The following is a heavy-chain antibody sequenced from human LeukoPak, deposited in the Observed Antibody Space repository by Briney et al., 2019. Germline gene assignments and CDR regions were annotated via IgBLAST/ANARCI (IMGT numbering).Heavy chain of an antibody. CDR1: GYTFTGYY. Sequence: ASVKVSCKASGYTFTGYYMHLVRQAPGQGLEWMGWINPNSGGTHYAQKFQGRVTMTRDTSISTAYMELSRLRSDDTAVYYCARGGITMVRGVSYFDYWGQGTLVTVSS. J-gene: IGHJ4*02. CDR2: INPNSGGT. D-gene: IGHD3-10*01. V-gene: IGHV1-2*02. CDR3: ARGGITMVRGVSYFDY.